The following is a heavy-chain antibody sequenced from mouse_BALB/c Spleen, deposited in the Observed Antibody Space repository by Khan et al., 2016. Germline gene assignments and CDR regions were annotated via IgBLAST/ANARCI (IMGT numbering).Heavy chain of an antibody. CDR1: GFSLTIYG. V-gene: IGHV2-6-1*01. J-gene: IGHJ4*01. CDR2: IWSDGSP. Sequence: QVQLKESGPGLVAPSQSLSITCTISGFSLTIYGVHWVRQPPGKGLEWLVVIWSDGSPTYNSALKSRLSISKDNSKSQVFLNMNSLQTDDTAMYYCARQTRRGSSYTMDYWGQGTSVTVSS. CDR3: ARQTRRGSSYTMDY.